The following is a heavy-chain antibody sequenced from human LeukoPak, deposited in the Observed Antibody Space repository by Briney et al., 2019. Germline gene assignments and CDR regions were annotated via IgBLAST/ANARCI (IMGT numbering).Heavy chain of an antibody. CDR3: ARERHYDXWSGYXXXXGMDV. Sequence: ASVKVSCKASGYTFTGYYMHWVRQAPGQGLEWMGWINPNSGGTNYAQKFQGRVTMTRDTSISTAYMELSRLRSDDTAVYYCARERHYDXWSGYXXXXGMDVWGQGXTVTVS. CDR2: INPNSGGT. V-gene: IGHV1-2*02. J-gene: IGHJ6*02. D-gene: IGHD3-3*01. CDR1: GYTFTGYY.